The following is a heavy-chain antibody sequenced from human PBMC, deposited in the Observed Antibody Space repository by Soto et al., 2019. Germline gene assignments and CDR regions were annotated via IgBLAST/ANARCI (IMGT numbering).Heavy chain of an antibody. J-gene: IGHJ4*01. CDR3: VKDSYADFHRVLSTAEYFFDY. V-gene: IGHV3-9*01. Sequence: EVQLVESGGGLVRPGRSLRLSCTASGFTFDDYAMHWVRKARGRGRNGSSGFTWNSENIAYADSVKGRFTIARDDDNNSLYLQMNSLRPEDTALYYCVKDSYADFHRVLSTAEYFFDYWGHGTLVTVSS. CDR2: FTWNSENI. D-gene: IGHD2-15*01. CDR1: GFTFDDYA.